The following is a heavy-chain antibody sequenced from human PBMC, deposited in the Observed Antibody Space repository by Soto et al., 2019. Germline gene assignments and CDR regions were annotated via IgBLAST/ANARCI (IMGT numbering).Heavy chain of an antibody. D-gene: IGHD1-26*01. CDR2: ISAYNGNT. V-gene: IGHV1-18*01. CDR1: GYTFTSYG. CDR3: ARDLSGELLGYYGMDV. J-gene: IGHJ6*02. Sequence: ASVKVSCKASGYTFTSYGISWVRQAPGQGLEWMGWISAYNGNTNYAQKLQGRVTMTTDTSTSTAYMELRSLRSDDTAVYYCARDLSGELLGYYGMDVWGQGTTVTVSS.